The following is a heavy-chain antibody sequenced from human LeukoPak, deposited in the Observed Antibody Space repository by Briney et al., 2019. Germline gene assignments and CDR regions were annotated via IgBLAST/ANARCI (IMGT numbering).Heavy chain of an antibody. J-gene: IGHJ4*02. CDR1: GGSISSGDYY. CDR2: IYYSGST. V-gene: IGHV4-30-4*01. D-gene: IGHD3-9*01. Sequence: PSQTLSLTCTVSGGSISSGDYYWSWIRQPPGKGLEWIGYIYYSGSTYYIPSLKSRVTISVDTSKNQFSLKLSSVTAADTAVYYCAREGGVMDDILTGYTTYYFDYWGQGTLVTVSS. CDR3: AREGGVMDDILTGYTTYYFDY.